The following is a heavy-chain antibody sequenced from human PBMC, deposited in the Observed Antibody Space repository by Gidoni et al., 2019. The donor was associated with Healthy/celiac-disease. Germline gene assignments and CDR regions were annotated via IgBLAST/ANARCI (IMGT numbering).Heavy chain of an antibody. Sequence: QVQLVESGGGVVQPGRSLRLSCAASGFTFSSYGMHWVRQAPGKGLEWVAVISYDGSNKYYADSVKGRFTISRDNSKNTLYLQMNSLRAEDTAVYYCARGPPTVTLYYFDYWGQGTLVTVSS. D-gene: IGHD4-17*01. J-gene: IGHJ4*02. CDR3: ARGPPTVTLYYFDY. V-gene: IGHV3-30*03. CDR2: ISYDGSNK. CDR1: GFTFSSYG.